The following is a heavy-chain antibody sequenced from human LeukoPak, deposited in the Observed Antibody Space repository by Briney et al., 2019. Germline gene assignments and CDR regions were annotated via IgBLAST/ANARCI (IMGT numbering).Heavy chain of an antibody. CDR3: ARSDSSGYYAY. CDR2: IYSGGST. J-gene: IGHJ4*02. D-gene: IGHD3-22*01. V-gene: IGHV3-66*01. CDR1: GFTVSSNY. Sequence: GGSLRLSCAASGFTVSSNYMSWVRQAPGKGLEWVSVIYSGGSTYYADSVKGRFTISRDNSKNTLYLQMNSLRAEDTAVYYCARSDSSGYYAYWGQGTLVTVSS.